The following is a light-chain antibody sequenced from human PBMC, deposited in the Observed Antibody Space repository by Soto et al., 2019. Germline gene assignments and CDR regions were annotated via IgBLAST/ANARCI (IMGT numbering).Light chain of an antibody. J-gene: IGLJ1*01. CDR1: SSDVGGYKY. CDR2: DVN. V-gene: IGLV2-11*01. Sequence: QSVLTQPRSVSGSPGQSVTISCSGTSSDVGGYKYVSWYQQHPGKAPELMIYDVNKRPSGVPDRFSGSKPGNTASLTISGLQAEDEADYYFCSYAGSYTYVFGTGTKVTVL. CDR3: CSYAGSYTYV.